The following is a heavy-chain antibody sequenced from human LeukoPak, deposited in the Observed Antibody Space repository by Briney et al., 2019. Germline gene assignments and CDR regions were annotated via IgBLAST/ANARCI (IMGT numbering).Heavy chain of an antibody. Sequence: SETLSLTCTVSGGSVSSGSYYWSWIRQPPGKGLEWIGYIYYSGSTNYNPSLKSRVTISVDTSKNQFSLKLSSVTAADTAVYDCARGVLWRAFDIWGQGTMVTVSS. CDR3: ARGVLWRAFDI. J-gene: IGHJ3*02. CDR2: IYYSGST. V-gene: IGHV4-61*01. CDR1: GGSVSSGSYY. D-gene: IGHD2-2*01.